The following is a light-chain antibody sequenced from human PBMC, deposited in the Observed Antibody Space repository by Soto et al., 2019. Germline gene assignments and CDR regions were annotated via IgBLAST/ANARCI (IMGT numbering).Light chain of an antibody. CDR3: QQYGSSLGVT. V-gene: IGKV3-20*01. CDR2: GAS. CDR1: QSVSSSY. J-gene: IGKJ4*01. Sequence: EIVLTQSPGTLSLSPGDRATLSCRASQSVSSSYLAWYQQKPGQAPRLLIYGASSRATGIPDRFSGSGSGTDFTRTISRLEPEDFAVYYCQQYGSSLGVTFGGGTKVEIK.